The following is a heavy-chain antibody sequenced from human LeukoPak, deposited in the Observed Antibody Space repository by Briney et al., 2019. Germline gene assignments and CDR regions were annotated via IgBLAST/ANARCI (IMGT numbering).Heavy chain of an antibody. V-gene: IGHV3-23*01. Sequence: GGSLRLSCAASGFTFSSYWMSWVRQAPGKGLEWVSAISGSGGSTYYADSVKGRFTISRDNSKNTLYLQMNSLRAEDTAVYYCAKDLGLSNSESFDYWGQGTLVTVSS. J-gene: IGHJ4*02. D-gene: IGHD4-23*01. CDR3: AKDLGLSNSESFDY. CDR1: GFTFSSYW. CDR2: ISGSGGST.